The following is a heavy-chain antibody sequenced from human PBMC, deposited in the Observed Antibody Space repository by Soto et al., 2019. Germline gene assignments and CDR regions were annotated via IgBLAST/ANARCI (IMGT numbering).Heavy chain of an antibody. V-gene: IGHV3-33*01. J-gene: IGHJ4*02. D-gene: IGHD4-17*01. CDR2: IXYDGYXK. CDR1: GFTFNSYG. Sequence: XXSLRLSCAASGFTFNSYGMHWVRQAPGKGLHWVAVIXYDGYXKYYADPVKGXXTISRDNXXNTLSLQMNGLRADDTAVYYCARVVSDYVYFDYWGQGTLVTVSS. CDR3: ARVVSDYVYFDY.